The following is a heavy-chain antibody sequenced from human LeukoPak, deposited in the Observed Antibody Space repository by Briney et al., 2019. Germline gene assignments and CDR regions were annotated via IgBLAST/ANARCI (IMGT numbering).Heavy chain of an antibody. D-gene: IGHD5-18*01. CDR3: AADSSSVAIQLPGYGMDV. J-gene: IGHJ6*02. Sequence: ASVKVSCKASGYTFTGYYMHWVRQAPGQGLEWMGWINPNSGGTNYAQKFQGRVTMTRDMSTSTAYMELSSLRSEDTAVYYCAADSSSVAIQLPGYGMDVWGQGTTVTVSS. V-gene: IGHV1-2*02. CDR2: INPNSGGT. CDR1: GYTFTGYY.